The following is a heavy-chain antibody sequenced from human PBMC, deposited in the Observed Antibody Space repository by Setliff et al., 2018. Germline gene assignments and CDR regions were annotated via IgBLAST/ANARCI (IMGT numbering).Heavy chain of an antibody. V-gene: IGHV1-69*05. Sequence: ASVKVSCKASGGTFSSYGISWVRQAPGQGLEWMGGTIPIFGTTNYAQRFQGRVTIITDESTSTVYMELSSLRSEDTAVYYCARAPLESGYNYGQGHYFDYWGQGTLVTVSS. CDR1: GGTFSSYG. J-gene: IGHJ4*02. D-gene: IGHD5-18*01. CDR2: TIPIFGTT. CDR3: ARAPLESGYNYGQGHYFDY.